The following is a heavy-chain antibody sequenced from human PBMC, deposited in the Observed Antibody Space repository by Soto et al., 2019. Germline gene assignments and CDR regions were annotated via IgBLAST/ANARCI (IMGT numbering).Heavy chain of an antibody. CDR3: ARDQGYDYVWGSYRYYYYYGMDV. J-gene: IGHJ6*02. CDR2: IKQDGSEK. D-gene: IGHD3-16*02. V-gene: IGHV3-7*03. CDR1: GFTFSSYW. Sequence: XVSLRLSCAASGFTFSSYWMSWVRQAPGKGLEWVANIKQDGSEKYYVDSVKGRFTISRDNAKNSLYLQMNSLRAEDTAVYYCARDQGYDYVWGSYRYYYYYGMDVWGQGTTVTVSS.